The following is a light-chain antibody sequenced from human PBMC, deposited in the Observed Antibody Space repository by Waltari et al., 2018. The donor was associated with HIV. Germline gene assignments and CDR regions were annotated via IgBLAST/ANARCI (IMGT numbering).Light chain of an antibody. Sequence: EIVLTQSPGTLSLSPGERATLSCRTSQSVSSNQLAWYQQKPGQAPRLLIYAASSRATGIPDRFSGSGSGTDFTLTISRLEPEDFVVYYCQQYGTSPLTFGGGTKVEIK. CDR3: QQYGTSPLT. J-gene: IGKJ4*01. CDR1: QSVSSNQ. CDR2: AAS. V-gene: IGKV3-20*01.